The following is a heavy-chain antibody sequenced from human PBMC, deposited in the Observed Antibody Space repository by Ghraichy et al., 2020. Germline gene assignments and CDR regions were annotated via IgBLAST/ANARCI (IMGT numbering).Heavy chain of an antibody. D-gene: IGHD3-10*01. J-gene: IGHJ6*02. CDR1: GATFSSSA. V-gene: IGHV1-69*13. CDR2: IIPIFGTA. CDR3: ANVRFGDPGIRRRGPYYYGMDV. Sequence: SVKVSCKASGATFSSSAISWVRQAPGQVLEWMGGIIPIFGTANYAQKFQGRVTITADESTSTAYMELSSLRSEDTAVYYCANVRFGDPGIRRRGPYYYGMDVWGQGTTVTVSS.